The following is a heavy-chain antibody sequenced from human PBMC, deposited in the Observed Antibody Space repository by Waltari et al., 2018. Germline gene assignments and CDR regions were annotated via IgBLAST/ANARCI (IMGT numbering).Heavy chain of an antibody. CDR1: GGSFSGYY. Sequence: QVQLQQWGAGLLKPSETLSLTCAVYGGSFSGYYWSWIRQPPGKGLEWIGEINHRGSTNYNPSLKSRVTISVDTSKNQFSLKRSSVTAADTAVYYCARGVLRFLEWYRAGAFDIWGQGTMVTVSS. CDR2: INHRGST. D-gene: IGHD3-3*01. V-gene: IGHV4-34*01. CDR3: ARGVLRFLEWYRAGAFDI. J-gene: IGHJ3*02.